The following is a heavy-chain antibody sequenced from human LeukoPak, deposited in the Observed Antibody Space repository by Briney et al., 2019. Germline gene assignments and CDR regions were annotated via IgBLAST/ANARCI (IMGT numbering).Heavy chain of an antibody. V-gene: IGHV4-34*01. CDR3: ARDHDAFDI. Sequence: SETLSLTCAVYGGSFSGYYWSWIRQPPGKGLEWIGEINHSGSTNYNPSLKSRVTISVDTSKNQFSLKLSSVTAADTAVYYCARDHDAFDIWGQGTMVTVSS. CDR1: GGSFSGYY. CDR2: INHSGST. J-gene: IGHJ3*02.